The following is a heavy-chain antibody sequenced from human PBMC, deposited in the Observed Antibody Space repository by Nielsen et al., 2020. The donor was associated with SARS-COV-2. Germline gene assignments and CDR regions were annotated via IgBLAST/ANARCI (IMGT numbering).Heavy chain of an antibody. J-gene: IGHJ6*03. CDR3: ARGRRCSGGSCYSYYYYYMDV. Sequence: APVKVPCKASGDTSTGYYMHWGRQPPGQGLEWMGWINPNSGGTNYAQKFQGWVTMTRDTSISTAYMELSRLRSDDTAVYYCARGRRCSGGSCYSYYYYYMDVWGKGTTVTVSS. CDR2: INPNSGGT. V-gene: IGHV1-2*04. CDR1: GDTSTGYY. D-gene: IGHD2-15*01.